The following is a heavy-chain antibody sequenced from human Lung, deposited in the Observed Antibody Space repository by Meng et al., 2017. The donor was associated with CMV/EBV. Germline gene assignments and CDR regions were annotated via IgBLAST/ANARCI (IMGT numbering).Heavy chain of an antibody. D-gene: IGHD6-6*01. V-gene: IGHV1-69*10. J-gene: IGHJ6*01. CDR1: GGMFSSYA. CDR3: SDYRLYSSSSFVQGYYNGVDV. CDR2: IVPILGIT. Sequence: SXXVSXKASGGMFSSYAISWVRQAPGQGLEWMGGIVPILGITNYAQNFQDRVTITADKSTSTAYMELNSLRSEDTAVYYCSDYRLYSSSSFVQGYYNGVDVWGQGTTVTVS.